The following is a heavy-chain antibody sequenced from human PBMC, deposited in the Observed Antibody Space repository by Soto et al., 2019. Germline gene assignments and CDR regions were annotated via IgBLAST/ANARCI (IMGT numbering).Heavy chain of an antibody. CDR1: GFTFDDYA. V-gene: IGHV3-9*01. D-gene: IGHD6-6*01. CDR2: ISWNSGSI. CDR3: AKSGYSSSSGFDY. J-gene: IGHJ4*02. Sequence: DVQLVESGGGLVQPGRSLRLSCAASGFTFDDYAMHWVRQAPGKGLEWVSGISWNSGSIGYADSVKGRFTISRDNAKNSLYLQMNSLRAEDTALYYCAKSGYSSSSGFDYWGQGTLVTVSS.